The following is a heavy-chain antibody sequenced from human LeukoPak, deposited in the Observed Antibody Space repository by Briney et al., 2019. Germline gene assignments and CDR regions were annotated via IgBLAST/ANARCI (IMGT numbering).Heavy chain of an antibody. J-gene: IGHJ4*02. D-gene: IGHD1-14*01. CDR1: GGSISSYY. CDR2: IYYSGST. Sequence: SETLSLTCTVSGGSISSYYWSWIRQPPGKGLEWIGYIYYSGSTNYNPSLKSRVTISVDTSKNQLSLKLSSVTAADTAVYYCARDSRTSFDYWGQGTLVTVSP. V-gene: IGHV4-59*01. CDR3: ARDSRTSFDY.